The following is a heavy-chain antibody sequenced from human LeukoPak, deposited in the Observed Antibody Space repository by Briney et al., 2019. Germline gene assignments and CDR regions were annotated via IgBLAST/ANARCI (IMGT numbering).Heavy chain of an antibody. CDR1: GYSFTTYW. CDR2: IYPGDFDT. V-gene: IGHV5-51*01. Sequence: GESLKISCKGSGYSFTTYWIGWVRQMPGKGLEWMGIIYPGDFDTRYSPSFKGQVLISADKSISTAYLQWSGLKASDTAMYYCATVIGAAGGFSYWGQGTQVTVSS. CDR3: ATVIGAAGGFSY. D-gene: IGHD6-13*01. J-gene: IGHJ4*02.